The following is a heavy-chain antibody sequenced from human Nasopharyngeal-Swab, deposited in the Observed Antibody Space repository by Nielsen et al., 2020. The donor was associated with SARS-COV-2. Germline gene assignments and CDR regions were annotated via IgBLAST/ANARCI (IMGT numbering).Heavy chain of an antibody. CDR2: ISVYNADT. J-gene: IGHJ4*02. CDR3: ARDIEEWLVVPSLSFDF. CDR1: GYSFRSYG. D-gene: IGHD3-3*01. V-gene: IGHV1-18*01. Sequence: ASVQVSCKASGYSFRSYGINWVRQAAGQGLEGMGWISVYNADTNYAQKLQGRVSMTTDTSTSTAYMELRSLRSDDTAVYYCARDIEEWLVVPSLSFDFWGQGTLLTVSS.